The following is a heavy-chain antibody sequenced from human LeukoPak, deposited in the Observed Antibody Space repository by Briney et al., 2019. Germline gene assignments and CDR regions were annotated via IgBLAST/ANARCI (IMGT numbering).Heavy chain of an antibody. Sequence: GGSLRLSCAASGFTFSSYSMNWVRQAPGKGLEWVSYISSSSSTIYYADSVKGRFTISRDNAKNSLYLQMNSLRAEDTAVYYCARDMQQLVPQPYYYYGMDVWGQRTTVTVSS. CDR3: ARDMQQLVPQPYYYYGMDV. CDR1: GFTFSSYS. V-gene: IGHV3-48*01. CDR2: ISSSSSTI. J-gene: IGHJ6*02. D-gene: IGHD6-13*01.